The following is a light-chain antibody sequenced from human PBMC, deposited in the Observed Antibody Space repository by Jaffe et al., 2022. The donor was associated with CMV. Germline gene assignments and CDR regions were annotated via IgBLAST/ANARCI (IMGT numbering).Light chain of an antibody. CDR2: AAS. J-gene: IGKJ1*01. Sequence: DIQMTQSPSTLSASVGDRVTMTCRASQGISSWLAWYQQKPGKAPKLLIYAASTLQSGVPSRFSGSGSGTDFTLTISSLQPDDFATYYCQQYYSYWWTFGQGTQVDIK. CDR3: QQYYSYWWT. CDR1: QGISSW. V-gene: IGKV1-5*03.